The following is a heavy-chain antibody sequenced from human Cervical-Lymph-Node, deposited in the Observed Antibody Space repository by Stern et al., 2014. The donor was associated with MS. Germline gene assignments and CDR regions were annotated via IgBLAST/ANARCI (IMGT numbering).Heavy chain of an antibody. Sequence: EVQLVESGAELRKPGESLKISCKASGFGFSTYWIGWGRQMPGKGLEGMGIIFPGDSETRYSPSFQGQVPISADKSTTTAYLQWSSLQASDAAMYYCARVWYVGSTDFWGQGTLVTVSS. V-gene: IGHV5-51*01. J-gene: IGHJ4*02. CDR1: GFGFSTYW. CDR2: IFPGDSET. D-gene: IGHD6-13*01. CDR3: ARVWYVGSTDF.